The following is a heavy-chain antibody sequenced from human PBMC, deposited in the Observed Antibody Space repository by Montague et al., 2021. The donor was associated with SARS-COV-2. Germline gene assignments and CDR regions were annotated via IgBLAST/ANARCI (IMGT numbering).Heavy chain of an antibody. J-gene: IGHJ4*02. V-gene: IGHV4-59*11. CDR1: GGSISGHY. Sequence: SETLSLTCAVSGGSISGHYWAWIRQPSEKGLGWIGHIYSGGSAYXXPSLKSRVTLSVGPSKNQFSLKMSSVAAADTAKYYCARGGSSVEMATSYYFDSWGQGTLVTVSS. D-gene: IGHD5-24*01. CDR3: ARGGSSVEMATSYYFDS. CDR2: IYSGGSA.